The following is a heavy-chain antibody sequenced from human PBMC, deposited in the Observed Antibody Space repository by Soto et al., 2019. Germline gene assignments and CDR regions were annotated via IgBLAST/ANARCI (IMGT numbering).Heavy chain of an antibody. J-gene: IGHJ5*02. Sequence: PGGSLRLSCAASGFTFRSFTMNWVRQAPGKGLEWVSTISSNSAYIYYTDALRGRFTISRDNAKNSLHLQMNSLRAEDTAVYYCTRDASRDSSARGWLDPWGQGTIVTVYS. CDR3: TRDASRDSSARGWLDP. CDR2: ISSNSAYI. D-gene: IGHD6-13*01. CDR1: GFTFRSFT. V-gene: IGHV3-21*01.